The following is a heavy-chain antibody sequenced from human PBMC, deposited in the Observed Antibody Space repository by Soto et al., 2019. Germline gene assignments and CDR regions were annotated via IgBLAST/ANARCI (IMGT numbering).Heavy chain of an antibody. D-gene: IGHD3-22*01. V-gene: IGHV1-2*02. CDR1: GYSFTGYY. Sequence: ASVKASCKTSGYSFTGYYIHWVRQAPGQGLEWMGWINPNSGATLYARKFQGRVIVSRDTSISTAFMELSSLSSDDTAVYYCARGPFNYDSSGYYVYWGQGTLVTVSS. J-gene: IGHJ1*01. CDR2: INPNSGAT. CDR3: ARGPFNYDSSGYYVY.